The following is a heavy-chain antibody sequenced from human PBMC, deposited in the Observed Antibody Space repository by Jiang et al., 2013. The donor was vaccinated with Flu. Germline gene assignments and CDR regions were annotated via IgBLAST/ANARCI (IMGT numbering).Heavy chain of an antibody. CDR2: ISGSGGST. D-gene: IGHD2-21*01. CDR1: GFTFSSYA. V-gene: IGHV3-23*01. Sequence: QLLESGGGLVQPGGSLRLSCAASGFTFSSYAMSWVRQAPGKGLEWVSAISGSGGSTYYADSVKGRFTISRDNSKNTLYLQMNSLRTEDTALYYCATLTSGDWYYFDSWGQGTLVTVSS. CDR3: ATLTSGDWYYFDS. J-gene: IGHJ4*02.